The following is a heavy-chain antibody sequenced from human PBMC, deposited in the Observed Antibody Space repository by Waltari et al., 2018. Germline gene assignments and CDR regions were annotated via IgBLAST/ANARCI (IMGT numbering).Heavy chain of an antibody. CDR3: AREVSGSLPRSRFDAFDI. CDR2: INAGNGNT. J-gene: IGHJ3*02. D-gene: IGHD3-10*01. Sequence: QVQLVQSGAEVKKPGASVKVSCKASGYTFTSYAMHWVRQAPGQRLEWMGWINAGNGNTKYSQEFQGRVTSTRDTSASTAYMELSSLRSEDMAVYYCAREVSGSLPRSRFDAFDIWGQGTMVTVSS. CDR1: GYTFTSYA. V-gene: IGHV1-3*03.